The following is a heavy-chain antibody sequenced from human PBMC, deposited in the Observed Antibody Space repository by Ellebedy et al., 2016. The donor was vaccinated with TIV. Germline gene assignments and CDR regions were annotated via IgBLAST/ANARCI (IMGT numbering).Heavy chain of an antibody. D-gene: IGHD3-22*01. CDR2: ISWNSGSI. CDR1: GFTFSNYA. CDR3: VKDKSVSGFSFWFFDL. Sequence: GGSLRLXXAASGFTFSNYAMGWVRQTPGKGLEWVSGISWNSGSIDYADSVKGRFTISRDNAKNALYLQMNSLRAEDTALYFCVKDKSVSGFSFWFFDLWGRGTLVTVSS. J-gene: IGHJ2*01. V-gene: IGHV3-9*01.